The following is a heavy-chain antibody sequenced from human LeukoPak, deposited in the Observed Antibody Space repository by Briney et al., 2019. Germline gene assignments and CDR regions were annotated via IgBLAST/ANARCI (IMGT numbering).Heavy chain of an antibody. CDR3: ARQPSSGWSLSHSDY. Sequence: GESLKISCKGSGYSFTSYWIGWVRQMPGKGLEWMGIIYPGDSDTRYSPSFQGQVTISADKSISTAYLQWSSLKASDTAMYYCARQPSSGWSLSHSDYWGQGTLVAVSS. D-gene: IGHD6-19*01. CDR1: GYSFTSYW. J-gene: IGHJ4*02. CDR2: IYPGDSDT. V-gene: IGHV5-51*01.